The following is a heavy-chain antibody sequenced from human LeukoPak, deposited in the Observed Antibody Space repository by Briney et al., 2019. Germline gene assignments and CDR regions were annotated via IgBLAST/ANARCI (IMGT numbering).Heavy chain of an antibody. CDR1: GYTFTGYY. V-gene: IGHV1-2*02. CDR2: INPNSGGT. J-gene: IGHJ4*02. D-gene: IGHD3-10*01. Sequence: AASVKVSCKASGYTFTGYYMHWVRQAPGQGLEWMGWINPNSGGTNYAQKFQGRVTMTRDTSISTAYMELSRLRSDDTAVYYCARWFYGSGPPFDYWGQGTLVTVSP. CDR3: ARWFYGSGPPFDY.